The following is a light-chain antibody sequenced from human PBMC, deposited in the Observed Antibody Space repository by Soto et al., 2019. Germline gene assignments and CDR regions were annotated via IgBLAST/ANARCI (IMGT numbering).Light chain of an antibody. Sequence: QSALTQPASVSGSPGQSITISCAGTSSDIGGSNYVSWYQQHPGKAPKLMIYGVSNRPSGVSNRFFGSKSGNTASLTISGLXXXXXXDYFCYSSRSSSSTFYVFGTGTKLTV. V-gene: IGLV2-14*03. CDR3: YSSRSSSSTFYV. CDR2: GVS. CDR1: SSDIGGSNY. J-gene: IGLJ1*01.